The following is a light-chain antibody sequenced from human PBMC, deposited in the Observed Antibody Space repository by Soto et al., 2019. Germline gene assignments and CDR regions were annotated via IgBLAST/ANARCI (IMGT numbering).Light chain of an antibody. CDR3: SSYTSSSTLPYV. Sequence: SALPQPASGSGSPGQSITISCTGTSSDVGGYNYVSWYQQHPGKAPKLMIYDVSNRPSGVSNRFSGSKSGNTASLTISGLQAEDEADYYCSSYTSSSTLPYVFGTGTKVTVL. V-gene: IGLV2-14*01. J-gene: IGLJ1*01. CDR2: DVS. CDR1: SSDVGGYNY.